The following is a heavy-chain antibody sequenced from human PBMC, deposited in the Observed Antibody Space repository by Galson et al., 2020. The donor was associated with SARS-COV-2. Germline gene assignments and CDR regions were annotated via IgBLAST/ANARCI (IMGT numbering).Heavy chain of an antibody. J-gene: IGHJ4*02. D-gene: IGHD4-17*01. Sequence: SETLSLTCTVSGYSISSGYYWGWIRQPPGKGLEWIGSIYHSGSTYYNPSLKSRVTISVDTSKNQFSLKLSSVTAADTAVYYCAREGADYGDFGDYFDYWGLGTLVTVSS. CDR2: IYHSGST. V-gene: IGHV4-38-2*02. CDR3: AREGADYGDFGDYFDY. CDR1: GYSISSGYY.